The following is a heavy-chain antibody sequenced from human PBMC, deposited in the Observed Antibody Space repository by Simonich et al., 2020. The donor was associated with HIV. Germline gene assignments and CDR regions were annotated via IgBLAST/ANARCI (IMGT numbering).Heavy chain of an antibody. V-gene: IGHV4-31*02. Sequence: QVQLQESGPGLVKPSQTLSPTCTVSGASARSGAYYWSWIRQHPGKGLEWIGNIYYSGNTYYNPSLKSRLSISIDTSRNQFSLKLSSVTAADTAVYYCARGADYNYGYVGFDYWGQGTLVTVSS. D-gene: IGHD3-16*01. CDR2: IYYSGNT. CDR3: ARGADYNYGYVGFDY. J-gene: IGHJ4*02. CDR1: GASARSGAYY.